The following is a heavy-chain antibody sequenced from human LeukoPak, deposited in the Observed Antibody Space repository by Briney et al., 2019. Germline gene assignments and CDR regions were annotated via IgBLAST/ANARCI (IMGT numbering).Heavy chain of an antibody. CDR3: ARGASPVVPAADY. CDR1: GITFSSYS. D-gene: IGHD2-2*01. J-gene: IGHJ4*02. CDR2: ISSSSSYI. Sequence: PGGSLRLSCAASGITFSSYSMNWVRQAPGKGQEWVSSISSSSSYIYYADSVKGRFTISRDNAKNSLYLQMNSLRAEDTAVYYCARGASPVVPAADYWGQGTLVTVSS. V-gene: IGHV3-21*01.